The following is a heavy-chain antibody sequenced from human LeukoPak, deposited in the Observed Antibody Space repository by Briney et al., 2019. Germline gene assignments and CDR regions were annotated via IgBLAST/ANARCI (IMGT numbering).Heavy chain of an antibody. CDR2: IYYSGST. J-gene: IGHJ5*02. CDR1: GGSISRYY. V-gene: IGHV4-59*01. CDR3: AREWHYYDSSRWFDP. D-gene: IGHD3-22*01. Sequence: SDTLSLTCTDSGGSISRYYWGWTRHPPGKGRERFGYIYYSGSTNYTTTLKTQITISVDTSKNQFSLKLSSVTAADTAVYYCAREWHYYDSSRWFDPWGQGTLVTVSS.